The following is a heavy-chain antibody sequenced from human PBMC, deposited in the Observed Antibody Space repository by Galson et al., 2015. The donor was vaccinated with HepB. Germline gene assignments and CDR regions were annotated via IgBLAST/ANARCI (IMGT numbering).Heavy chain of an antibody. CDR2: ISTTSSTI. CDR3: ARVRDYYGSGYYPDYYYGFDV. J-gene: IGHJ6*02. CDR1: VFTFSSYS. D-gene: IGHD3-10*01. Sequence: SLRLSCAASVFTFSSYSMNWVRQTPGKGLEWVSYISTTSSTIYYADSVKGRFTISRDNAKSSLYLQMNSLRAEDTAVYYCARVRDYYGSGYYPDYYYGFDVWGQGTTVGVSS. V-gene: IGHV3-48*01.